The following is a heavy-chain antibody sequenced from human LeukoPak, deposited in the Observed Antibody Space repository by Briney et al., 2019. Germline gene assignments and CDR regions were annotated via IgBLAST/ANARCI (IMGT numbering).Heavy chain of an antibody. J-gene: IGHJ6*02. CDR1: GGTFSSYA. V-gene: IGHV1-69*13. Sequence: ASVKVSCKASGGTFSSYAISWVRQAPGQGLEWMGGIIPIFGTANYAQKFQGGVTITADESTSTAYMELSSLRSEDTAVYYCARVITIFGVVIKVTDYYYGMDVWGQGTTVTVSS. CDR2: IIPIFGTA. CDR3: ARVITIFGVVIKVTDYYYGMDV. D-gene: IGHD3-3*01.